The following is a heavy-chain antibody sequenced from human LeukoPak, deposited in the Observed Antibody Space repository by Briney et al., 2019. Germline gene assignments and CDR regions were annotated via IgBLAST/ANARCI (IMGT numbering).Heavy chain of an antibody. Sequence: ASVKVSCKASGYTFTGYYMHWVRQAPGQGLEWMGWINPNSGGTNYAQKFQGRVTMTRDTSISTAYMELSRLRSDDTAVYYCARRYSGSYYPPLYHFDYWGQGTLVTVSS. D-gene: IGHD1-26*01. CDR1: GYTFTGYY. CDR2: INPNSGGT. J-gene: IGHJ4*02. V-gene: IGHV1-2*02. CDR3: ARRYSGSYYPPLYHFDY.